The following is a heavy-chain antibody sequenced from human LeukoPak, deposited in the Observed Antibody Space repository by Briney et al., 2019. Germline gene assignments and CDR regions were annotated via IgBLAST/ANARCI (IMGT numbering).Heavy chain of an antibody. J-gene: IGHJ4*02. V-gene: IGHV3-9*01. CDR2: LNWNSAAT. CDR3: AKDTHVAVTGTFDY. CDR1: GLTFDDFA. Sequence: GGSLRLSCAASGLTFDDFAMHWVRQAPGKGLEWVSGLNWNSAATGYADSVKGRFTISRDNAKNSLFLQMNSLGPEDTAMYYCAKDTHVAVTGTFDYWGQGTLVTVSS. D-gene: IGHD6-19*01.